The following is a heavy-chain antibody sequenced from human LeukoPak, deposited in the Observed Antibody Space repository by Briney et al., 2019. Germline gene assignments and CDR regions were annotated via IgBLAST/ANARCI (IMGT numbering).Heavy chain of an antibody. CDR3: AKRGVVIRGFLVGFHKEAYYYDS. Sequence: GGSLRLSCGVSGITLSNYGMSWVRQAPGKGLEWVAGISDSGGRTNYADSVKGRFTISRDNPKNTLSLQMNSLRTEDTAVYFCAKRGVVIRGFLVGFHKEAYYYDSWGQGALVTVPS. CDR1: GITLSNYG. D-gene: IGHD3-10*01. V-gene: IGHV3-23*01. CDR2: ISDSGGRT. J-gene: IGHJ4*02.